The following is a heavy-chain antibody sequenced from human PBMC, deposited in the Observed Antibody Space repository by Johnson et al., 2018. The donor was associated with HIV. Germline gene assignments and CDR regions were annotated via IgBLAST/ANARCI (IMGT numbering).Heavy chain of an antibody. CDR3: ARETMVQGGPHDAFDI. J-gene: IGHJ3*02. CDR2: ISYDGSNK. D-gene: IGHD3-10*01. Sequence: QVQLVESGGGVVQPGRSLRLSCAASGFTFTSYAMHWVRQAPGKGLQWVAVISYDGSNKYSSDSVTGRFTISRDNSKNTLHLQVNSLRAEATAVYYCARETMVQGGPHDAFDIWGQGTMVTVSS. V-gene: IGHV3-30*14. CDR1: GFTFTSYA.